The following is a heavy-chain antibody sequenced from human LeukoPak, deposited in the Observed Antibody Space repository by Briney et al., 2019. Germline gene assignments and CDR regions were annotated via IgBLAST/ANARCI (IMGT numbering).Heavy chain of an antibody. J-gene: IGHJ2*01. D-gene: IGHD3-9*01. CDR1: GGSISSGSYY. CDR3: ARLDWGFWYFDL. Sequence: SETLSLTCTVSGGSISSGSYYWSWIRQPAGKGLEWIGHIYTSGSTNYNPSLKSRATISVDTSKNQFSLKLSSVTAADTAIYYCARLDWGFWYFDLWGRGTLVTVSS. CDR2: IYTSGST. V-gene: IGHV4-61*09.